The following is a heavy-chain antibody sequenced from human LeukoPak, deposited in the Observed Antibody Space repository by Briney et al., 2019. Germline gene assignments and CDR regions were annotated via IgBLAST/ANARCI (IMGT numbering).Heavy chain of an antibody. CDR3: ARDYGGNGGMDV. D-gene: IGHD4-23*01. Sequence: SQTLSLTCTVSGGSISSGGYYGSWIRQHPGKGLEWIGYIYYSGSTYYNPSLKSRVTISVDTSKNQFSLKLSSVTAADTAVYYCARDYGGNGGMDVWGKGTTVTVSS. CDR1: GGSISSGGYY. CDR2: IYYSGST. J-gene: IGHJ6*03. V-gene: IGHV4-31*03.